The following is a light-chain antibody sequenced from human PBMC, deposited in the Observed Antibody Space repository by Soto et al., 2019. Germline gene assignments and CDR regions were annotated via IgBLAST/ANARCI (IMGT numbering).Light chain of an antibody. CDR2: EVT. CDR3: SSYANNNNILV. V-gene: IGLV2-8*01. CDR1: SSDVGGYNY. Sequence: QSVLTQPLSASGSPGQSVTSSCTGTSSDVGGYNYVSWYQHRPGKVPKVIIYEVTKRPSGVPDRFSGSKSGNTASLTVSGLQAEDEADYFCSSYANNNNILVFGTGTKVTVL. J-gene: IGLJ1*01.